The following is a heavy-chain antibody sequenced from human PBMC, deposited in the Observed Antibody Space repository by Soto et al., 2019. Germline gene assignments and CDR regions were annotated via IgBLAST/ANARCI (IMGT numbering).Heavy chain of an antibody. CDR1: GFTFSNYA. V-gene: IGHV3-23*01. CDR2: LSDGGGST. CDR3: AKEGTTSLYNWLDP. Sequence: EVQLLESGGGLVQPGGSLRLSCAASGFTFSNYAISWVRQAPGKGLEWVSGLSDGGGSTFYADSVKGRFTISRDNAKNTLYLQMSSLRAEDTAVYYCAKEGTTSLYNWLDPRGQGTLVTVSS. J-gene: IGHJ5*02. D-gene: IGHD2-2*01.